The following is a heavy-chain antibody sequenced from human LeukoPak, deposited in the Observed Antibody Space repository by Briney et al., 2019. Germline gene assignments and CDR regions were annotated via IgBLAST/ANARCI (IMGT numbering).Heavy chain of an antibody. Sequence: SETLSLTCSVSGDSITGYYWGWIRQPPGKGLEWIGNIYYTGNTYYNSSLKSRVTISVDTSKNQFSLKLSSVTAADTAVYYCAREEYYYDSSGYYFFVAAFDIWGQGTMVTVSS. CDR1: GDSITGYY. V-gene: IGHV4-38-2*02. CDR2: IYYTGNT. CDR3: AREEYYYDSSGYYFFVAAFDI. J-gene: IGHJ3*02. D-gene: IGHD3-22*01.